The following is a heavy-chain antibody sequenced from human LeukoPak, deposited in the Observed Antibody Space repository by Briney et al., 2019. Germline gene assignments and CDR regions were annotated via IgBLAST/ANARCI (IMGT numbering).Heavy chain of an antibody. CDR3: AKSGSGDPPHS. Sequence: GGSLRLSCAASGFTFDDYTMHWVRQAPGEGVECVSLINWDGGSTYYADSVQGRFTISRDNSKNSLYLQMNSLRSEDTALYYCAKSGSGDPPHSWGQGPLVTVSS. J-gene: IGHJ4*02. CDR2: INWDGGST. D-gene: IGHD2-15*01. V-gene: IGHV3-43*01. CDR1: GFTFDDYT.